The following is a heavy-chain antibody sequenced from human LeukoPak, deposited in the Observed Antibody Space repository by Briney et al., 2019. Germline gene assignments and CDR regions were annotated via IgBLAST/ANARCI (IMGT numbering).Heavy chain of an antibody. CDR3: ARARSTGYYVADY. CDR1: GGSISSSY. V-gene: IGHV4-59*01. CDR2: IYYSGST. Sequence: SETLSLTCSVSGGSISSSYWSWIRQPPGKGLEWIGYIYYSGSTNYNPSLKSLVTISIDTSKNQFSLKLSSVTAADTALYYCARARSTGYYVADYWGQGTLVTVSS. D-gene: IGHD3-9*01. J-gene: IGHJ4*02.